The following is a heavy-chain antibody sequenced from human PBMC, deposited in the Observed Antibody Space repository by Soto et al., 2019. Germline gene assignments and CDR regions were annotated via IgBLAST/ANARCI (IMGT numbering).Heavy chain of an antibody. CDR1: GFTFSSYA. CDR3: AKVPPPFLVGGY. D-gene: IGHD1-26*01. V-gene: IGHV3-23*01. Sequence: EVQLLESGGPLVQPGGSLRLSCAASGFTFSSYAMSWFRQAPGKGVEWGSAISGSGGSTYYAASVKGRFTISRDNSKNTLYMQMNSLRAEDTAVYYCAKVPPPFLVGGYWGQGTLVTVSS. J-gene: IGHJ4*02. CDR2: ISGSGGST.